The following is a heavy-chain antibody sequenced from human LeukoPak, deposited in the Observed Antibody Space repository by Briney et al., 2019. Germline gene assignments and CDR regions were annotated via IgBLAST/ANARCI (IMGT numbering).Heavy chain of an antibody. CDR3: ARPGYSGYEGF. Sequence: GSLRLSCTASGFTFSDYAMNWIRQPPGKGLEWIGEINHSGSTNYNPSLKSRVTISVDTSKNQFSLKLSSVTAADTAVYYCARPGYSGYEGFWGQGTLVTVSS. V-gene: IGHV4-34*01. CDR1: GFTFSDYA. D-gene: IGHD5-12*01. CDR2: INHSGST. J-gene: IGHJ4*02.